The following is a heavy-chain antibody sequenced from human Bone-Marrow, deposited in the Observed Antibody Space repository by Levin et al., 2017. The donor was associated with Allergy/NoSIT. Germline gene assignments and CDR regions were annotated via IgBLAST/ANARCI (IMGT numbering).Heavy chain of an antibody. CDR2: ISGSGGST. D-gene: IGHD3-9*01. J-gene: IGHJ4*02. Sequence: QPGGSLRLSCAASGFTFSSYAMSWVRQAPGKGLEWVSAISGSGGSTYYADSVKGRFTISRDNSKNTLYLQMNSLRAEDTAVYYCAKDARDPYYDILTGYDYFDYWGQGTLVTVSS. CDR3: AKDARDPYYDILTGYDYFDY. V-gene: IGHV3-23*01. CDR1: GFTFSSYA.